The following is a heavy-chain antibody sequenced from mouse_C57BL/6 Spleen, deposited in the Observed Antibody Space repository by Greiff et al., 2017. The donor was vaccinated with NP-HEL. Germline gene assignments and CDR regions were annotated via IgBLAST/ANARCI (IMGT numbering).Heavy chain of an antibody. D-gene: IGHD3-2*02. CDR2: IDPSDSYT. CDR3: ARRGYPNYFDY. J-gene: IGHJ2*01. CDR1: GYTFTSYW. V-gene: IGHV1-50*01. Sequence: VQREQQGAERVKPGASVKLSCKASGYTFTSYWMQWVKQRPGQGLEWIGEIDPSDSYTHYNQKFKGKATLTVDTSSSTAYMQLSSLTSEDSAVYYCARRGYPNYFDYWGQGTTLTVSS.